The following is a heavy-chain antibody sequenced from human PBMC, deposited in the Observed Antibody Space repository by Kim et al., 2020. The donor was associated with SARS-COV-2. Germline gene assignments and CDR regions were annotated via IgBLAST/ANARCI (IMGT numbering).Heavy chain of an antibody. J-gene: IGHJ5*02. Sequence: GGSLRLSCAASGFTFSTYAMSWVRQAPGKGLEWVSAISGSGGRTFYADSVKGRFTISRDNSKNTLYLQMNSLRAEDTAVYYCTRDGEGRPFDFWSRYSSVYTRFDPWGQGTLVTASA. CDR2: ISGSGGRT. CDR3: TRDGEGRPFDFWSRYSSVYTRFDP. D-gene: IGHD3-3*01. CDR1: GFTFSTYA. V-gene: IGHV3-23*01.